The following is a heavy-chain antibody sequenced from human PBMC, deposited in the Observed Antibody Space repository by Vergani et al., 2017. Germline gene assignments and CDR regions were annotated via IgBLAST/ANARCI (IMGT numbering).Heavy chain of an antibody. CDR1: GGSISSSNYY. Sequence: QLQLQESCPGLVKPSETLSLTCTVSGGSISSSNYYWGWIRQPPGKGLEWIGTIYYSGSTYYNPSLKSRVPISVDTSKNQFSLKLSSVTAADTAVYYCASPLQYRCDDYYMVVWGKGTTVTVSS. D-gene: IGHD5-18*01. V-gene: IGHV4-39*01. CDR2: IYYSGST. J-gene: IGHJ6*03. CDR3: ASPLQYRCDDYYMVV.